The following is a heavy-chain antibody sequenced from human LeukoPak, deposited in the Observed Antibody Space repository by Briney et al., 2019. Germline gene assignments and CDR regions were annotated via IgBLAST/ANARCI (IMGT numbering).Heavy chain of an antibody. D-gene: IGHD3-10*01. Sequence: PSETLSLTCTVSGGSISSYYWSWIRQPPGKGLEWIGYIYYSGSTNYNSSLKSRVTISVDTSKNQFSLKLSSVTAADTAVYYCARLNYGSHVKAGYYYYYYGMDAWGQGTTVTVSS. V-gene: IGHV4-59*08. J-gene: IGHJ6*02. CDR3: ARLNYGSHVKAGYYYYYYGMDA. CDR2: IYYSGST. CDR1: GGSISSYY.